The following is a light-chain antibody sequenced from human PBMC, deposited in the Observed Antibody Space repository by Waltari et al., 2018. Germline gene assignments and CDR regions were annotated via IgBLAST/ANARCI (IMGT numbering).Light chain of an antibody. J-gene: IGKJ4*01. V-gene: IGKV3-11*01. CDR1: QSVSSY. CDR2: DAS. Sequence: EIVLTQSPATLSLSPGERATLSCRASQSVSSYLAWSQQKPGQAPRLLIYDASNRAPGIPARFSGSGSGTDFTLTISSLEPEDFAVYYCQQRSNWPLTFGGGTKVEIK. CDR3: QQRSNWPLT.